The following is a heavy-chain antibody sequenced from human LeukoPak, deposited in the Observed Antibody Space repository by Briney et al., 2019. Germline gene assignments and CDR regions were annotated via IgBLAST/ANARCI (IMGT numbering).Heavy chain of an antibody. CDR1: GFIFSSYA. CDR3: ETGIWFGDGYYGMDV. D-gene: IGHD3-10*01. Sequence: GGSLRLSCAASGFIFSSYAMSWVRQAPGKGLEWVSAISGSGGSTYYADSVKGRFTISRDNSKNTLYVQMNSLRAEDTAVYYCETGIWFGDGYYGMDVWGKGTTVTVSS. V-gene: IGHV3-23*01. J-gene: IGHJ6*04. CDR2: ISGSGGST.